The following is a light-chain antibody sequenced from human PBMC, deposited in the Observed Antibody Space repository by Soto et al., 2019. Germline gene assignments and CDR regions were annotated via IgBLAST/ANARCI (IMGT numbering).Light chain of an antibody. V-gene: IGKV3-15*01. CDR3: QQYNNWPRT. CDR1: QSVSSN. CDR2: GAS. Sequence: EIVLTPSPGTLSLSPVERATLFCRASQSVSSNLAWYQQKPGQAPRLLIYGASTRATGIPARFSGSGSGTEFTLTISSLQSEDFAVYYCQQYNNWPRTFGQGTKVEI. J-gene: IGKJ1*01.